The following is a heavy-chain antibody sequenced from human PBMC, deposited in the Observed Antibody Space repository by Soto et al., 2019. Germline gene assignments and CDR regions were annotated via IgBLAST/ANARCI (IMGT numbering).Heavy chain of an antibody. Sequence: GASVKVSCKASGGTFSSYAISWVRQAPGQGLEWMGGTVPIFGTANYAQKFQGRVTITRDTSASTAYMELNSLRVEDTAMYYCVRENYYYGLDVWGQGTAVTVSS. J-gene: IGHJ6*02. CDR1: GGTFSSYA. CDR2: TVPIFGTA. V-gene: IGHV1-69*05. CDR3: VRENYYYGLDV.